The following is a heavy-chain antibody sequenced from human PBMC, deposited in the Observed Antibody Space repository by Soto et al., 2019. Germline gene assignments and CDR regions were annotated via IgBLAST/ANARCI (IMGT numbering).Heavy chain of an antibody. Sequence: SETLSLTCTVSGGSISSYYWSWIRQPPGKGLEWIGYIYYSGSTNYNPSLKSRVTISVDTSKNQFSLKLSSVTAADTAVYYCARAVPTMIVVVNGAFDIWGQGTMVT. CDR3: ARAVPTMIVVVNGAFDI. CDR2: IYYSGST. CDR1: GGSISSYY. V-gene: IGHV4-59*01. D-gene: IGHD3-22*01. J-gene: IGHJ3*02.